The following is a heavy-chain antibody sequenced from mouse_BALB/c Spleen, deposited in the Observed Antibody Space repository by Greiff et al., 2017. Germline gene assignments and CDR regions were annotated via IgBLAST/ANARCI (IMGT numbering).Heavy chain of an antibody. CDR3: AREGRRWFAY. V-gene: IGHV5-9-4*01. J-gene: IGHJ3*01. Sequence: EVQLVESGGGLVKPGGSLKLSCAASGFTFSSYAMSWVRQSPEKRLEWVAEISSGGSYTYYPDTVTGRFTISRDNAKNTLYLEMSSLRSEDTAMYYCAREGRRWFAYWGQGTLVTVSA. CDR2: ISSGGSYT. CDR1: GFTFSSYA.